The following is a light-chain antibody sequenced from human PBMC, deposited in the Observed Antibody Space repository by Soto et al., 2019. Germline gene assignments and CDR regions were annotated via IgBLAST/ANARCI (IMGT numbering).Light chain of an antibody. Sequence: ENVVTQSPGTLSLSPGERATLSCRASQSLSSNSLTWYQQNPDQPPRLRIYGASSRATNIPDRFSGSVSGTDFTVTICRPEPEDVAVYSCQQDDRSTVHFGQGTKLEIK. V-gene: IGKV3-20*01. CDR2: GAS. CDR1: QSLSSNS. CDR3: QQDDRSTVH. J-gene: IGKJ2*01.